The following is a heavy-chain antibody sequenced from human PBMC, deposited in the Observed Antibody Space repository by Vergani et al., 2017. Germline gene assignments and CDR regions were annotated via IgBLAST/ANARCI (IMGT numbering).Heavy chain of an antibody. D-gene: IGHD2/OR15-2a*01. CDR2: ISGSGGST. CDR3: ATPIHGWAAVLYCFDY. V-gene: IGHV3-23*01. J-gene: IGHJ4*02. Sequence: EVQLLESGGGLVQPGGSLRLSCAASGFTFSSYAMSWVRQAPGKGLEWVSAISGSGGSTYYADSVKGRFTISRDNSKNTLYLQMNSLRAEDTAVYYCATPIHGWAAVLYCFDYWGQGTLVTVSS. CDR1: GFTFSSYA.